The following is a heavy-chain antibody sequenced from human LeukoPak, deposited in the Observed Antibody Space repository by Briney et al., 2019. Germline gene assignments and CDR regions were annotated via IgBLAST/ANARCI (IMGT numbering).Heavy chain of an antibody. CDR3: ARGNRWLVFYYYGMDV. V-gene: IGHV3-48*01. D-gene: IGHD6-19*01. CDR1: GFTFGSYS. Sequence: PGGSLRLSCAASGFTFGSYSMNWVRQAPGKGLEWVSYISSSSSTIYYADSVKGRFTISRDNAKNSLYPQMNSLRAEDTAVYYCARGNRWLVFYYYGMDVWGQGTTVTVSS. CDR2: ISSSSSTI. J-gene: IGHJ6*02.